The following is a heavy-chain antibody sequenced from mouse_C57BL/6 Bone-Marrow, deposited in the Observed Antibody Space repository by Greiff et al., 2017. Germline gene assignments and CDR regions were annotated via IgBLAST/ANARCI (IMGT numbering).Heavy chain of an antibody. CDR1: GYTFTSYW. CDR3: ARTGTLFAD. V-gene: IGHV1-50*01. D-gene: IGHD4-1*01. CDR2: IDPSDSYT. J-gene: IGHJ3*01. Sequence: QVQLQQPGAELVKPGASVKLSCKASGYTFTSYWMQWVKQRPGQGLEWIGEIDPSDSYTNYNQNFKGKATLTVDTSSSTAYMQISSLTSVDSAVYYCARTGTLFADWGQGTLVTVAA.